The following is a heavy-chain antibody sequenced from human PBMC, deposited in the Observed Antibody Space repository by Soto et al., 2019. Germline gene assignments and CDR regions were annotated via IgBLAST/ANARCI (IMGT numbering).Heavy chain of an antibody. CDR3: ATARRFLEWLPLPPQNWFDP. J-gene: IGHJ5*02. D-gene: IGHD3-3*01. CDR1: GYTLTELS. V-gene: IGHV1-24*01. Sequence: VKVSCKVSGYTLTELSMHWVRQAPGKGLEWMGGFDPEDGETIYAQKFQGRVTMTEDTSTDTAYMELSSLRSEDTAVYYCATARRFLEWLPLPPQNWFDPWGQGTLVTVSS. CDR2: FDPEDGET.